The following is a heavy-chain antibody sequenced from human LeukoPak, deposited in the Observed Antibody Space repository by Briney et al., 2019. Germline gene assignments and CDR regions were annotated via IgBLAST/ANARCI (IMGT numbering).Heavy chain of an antibody. V-gene: IGHV3-23*01. Sequence: GGSLRLSCAASGFTFSSYAMSWVRQAPGKGLEWVSAISGSDGSTYYADSVKGRFTISRDNSKNTLYLQMNSLRAEDTAVYYCAKAAMVRGVPPFPFDYWGQGTLVTVSS. CDR2: ISGSDGST. CDR3: AKAAMVRGVPPFPFDY. CDR1: GFTFSSYA. D-gene: IGHD3-10*01. J-gene: IGHJ4*02.